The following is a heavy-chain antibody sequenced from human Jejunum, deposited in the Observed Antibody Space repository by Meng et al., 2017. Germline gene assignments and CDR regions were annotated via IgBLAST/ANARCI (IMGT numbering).Heavy chain of an antibody. CDR3: ATDAARFFNWPLIGDY. J-gene: IGHJ4*02. Sequence: GESLKISCVASEFTFSNAYMGWVREAPGKGLEWVGRIKSTTDGGTTDYAAPVKGRFTISRDDSTNTLFLQMNSLKPEDTAVYYCATDAARFFNWPLIGDYWGQGTLVTVSS. CDR1: EFTFSNAY. D-gene: IGHD3-9*01. CDR2: IKSTTDGGTT. V-gene: IGHV3-15*01.